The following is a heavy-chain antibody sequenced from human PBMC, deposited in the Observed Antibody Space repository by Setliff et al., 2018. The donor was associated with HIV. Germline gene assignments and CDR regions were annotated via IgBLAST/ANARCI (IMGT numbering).Heavy chain of an antibody. CDR2: ISGTGTPV. CDR1: GFVFRDHS. Sequence: QPGGSLRLSCTASGFVFRDHSLHWVRQAPGGGLEWLSYISGTGTPVSYADAVRGRFTISRDNSKNTLFLEMNSLRADDTAVYYCAKGTNYDILTGYHAFDVWGQGTMVTVSS. CDR3: AKGTNYDILTGYHAFDV. D-gene: IGHD3-9*01. J-gene: IGHJ3*01. V-gene: IGHV3-48*01.